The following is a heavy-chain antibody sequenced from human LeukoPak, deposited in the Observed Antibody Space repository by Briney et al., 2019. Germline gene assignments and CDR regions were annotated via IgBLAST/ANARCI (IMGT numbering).Heavy chain of an antibody. CDR2: IYPGDSDT. CDR3: ARSGLLDY. V-gene: IGHV5-51*01. CDR1: EYSFTSYW. D-gene: IGHD3/OR15-3a*01. J-gene: IGHJ4*02. Sequence: GKSLKISCKGSEYSFTSYWIGWVRQMPGKGLEWMGIIYPGDSDTRYSPSFQGQVTISADKSISTAYLQWNSLKASGTAMYYCARSGLLDYWGQGTLVTVSS.